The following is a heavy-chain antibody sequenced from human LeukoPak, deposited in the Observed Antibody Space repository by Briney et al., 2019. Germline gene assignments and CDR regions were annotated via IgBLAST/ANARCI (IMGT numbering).Heavy chain of an antibody. Sequence: PGGSLRLSCAASGFTFSSYAMSWVRQAPGKGLEWVSAIGGGGGSTYYADSAKGRFTISRDNSKNTLYLQMNSLRAEDTAVYYCAKDSGSYSPGDYYYYYMDVWGKGTTVTVSS. D-gene: IGHD1-26*01. V-gene: IGHV3-23*01. CDR1: GFTFSSYA. CDR3: AKDSGSYSPGDYYYYYMDV. J-gene: IGHJ6*03. CDR2: IGGGGGST.